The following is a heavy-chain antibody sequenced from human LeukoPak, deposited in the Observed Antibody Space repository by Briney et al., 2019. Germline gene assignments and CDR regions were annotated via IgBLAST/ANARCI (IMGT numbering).Heavy chain of an antibody. D-gene: IGHD1-26*01. V-gene: IGHV4-59*01. CDR2: IYNSGST. CDR1: GGSISIYY. CDR3: VRDRELNY. Sequence: SETLSLTCTVSGGSISIYYWSWIRQPPGKGLEWIGYIYNSGSTYYNPSLKSRVTISVDTSKNQFSLRLSSVTAADAAVYYCVRDRELNYWGQGTLITVSS. J-gene: IGHJ4*02.